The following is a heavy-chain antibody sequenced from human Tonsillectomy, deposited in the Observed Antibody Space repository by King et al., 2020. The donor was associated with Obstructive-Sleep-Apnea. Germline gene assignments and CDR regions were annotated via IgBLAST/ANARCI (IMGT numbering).Heavy chain of an antibody. D-gene: IGHD6-19*01. Sequence: DVQLVESGGGLVEPGGSLRLSCAASGFTFSVYAMTWVRQAPGKGLEWVSTISGSGGSTYYADSVKGRFTISRDNSKNTLYVQMNSLRAEDTAVYYCAKAAALAVYGMDVWGQGTTVTVSS. CDR1: GFTFSVYA. J-gene: IGHJ6*02. CDR3: AKAAALAVYGMDV. CDR2: ISGSGGST. V-gene: IGHV3-23*04.